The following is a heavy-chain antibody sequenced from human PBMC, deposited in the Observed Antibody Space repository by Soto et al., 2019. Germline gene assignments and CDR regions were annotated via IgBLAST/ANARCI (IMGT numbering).Heavy chain of an antibody. D-gene: IGHD1-26*01. CDR3: ATDLGVGAASDS. V-gene: IGHV1-3*01. CDR1: GYTFTSYA. J-gene: IGHJ4*02. CDR2: INAGNGNT. Sequence: QVQLVQSGAEVKKPGASVKVSCKASGYTFTSYAMHWVRQAPGQRLEWMGWINAGNGNTKYSQKVQGRVTITRDTSASTAYMGLSRLRSADTAVYYCATDLGVGAASDSWGQGTLVTVSS.